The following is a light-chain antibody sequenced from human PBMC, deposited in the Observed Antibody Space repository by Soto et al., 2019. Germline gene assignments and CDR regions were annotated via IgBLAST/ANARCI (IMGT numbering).Light chain of an antibody. Sequence: EIVGTQSPATLSVSPGERVTLSCRASQSVSSSLAWYQQRTGQAPRLLIYDTSTRAAGISARFSGSGSGTEFTLTISSLQSEDFAVYYCQQYIDWPPGTFGQGTAVEIK. CDR3: QQYIDWPPGT. V-gene: IGKV3-15*01. J-gene: IGKJ1*01. CDR1: QSVSSS. CDR2: DTS.